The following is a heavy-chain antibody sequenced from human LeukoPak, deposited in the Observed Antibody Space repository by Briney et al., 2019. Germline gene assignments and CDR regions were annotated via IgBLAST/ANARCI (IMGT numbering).Heavy chain of an antibody. J-gene: IGHJ5*02. CDR2: ISASDTKT. CDR3: SKAPVQHCNGLYWFVT. D-gene: IGHD1-1*01. CDR1: GFTFSNYA. Sequence: GGSLRLSSAASGFTFSNYAVSWVRQAPGRGLEWVSGISASDTKTYYADSVKGRFTISRDNSRNTFYLQMTRLRVEDTTEYYCSKAPVQHCNGLYWFVTCGQGTVVTVSS. V-gene: IGHV3-23*01.